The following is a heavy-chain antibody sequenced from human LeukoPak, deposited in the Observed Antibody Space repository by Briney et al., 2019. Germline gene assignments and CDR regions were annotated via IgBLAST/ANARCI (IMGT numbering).Heavy chain of an antibody. Sequence: SVKVSCKASGGTFSSYAISWVRQAPGQGLEWMGGIIPIFGTANYAQKFQGRVTITADESTSTAYMELSSLRSEDTAVYYCARDHDGDSAFDYWGQGTLVTVSS. CDR2: IIPIFGTA. CDR1: GGTFSSYA. J-gene: IGHJ4*02. D-gene: IGHD4-17*01. V-gene: IGHV1-69*13. CDR3: ARDHDGDSAFDY.